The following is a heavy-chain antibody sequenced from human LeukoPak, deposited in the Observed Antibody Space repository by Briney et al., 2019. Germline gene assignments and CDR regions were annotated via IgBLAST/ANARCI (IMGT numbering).Heavy chain of an antibody. CDR3: ARDFLTGATTYFDY. CDR1: GFTFDDYG. V-gene: IGHV3-20*04. CDR2: IDWNGGST. Sequence: GGSLRLSCAASGFTFDDYGMSWVRQAPGKGVEWVSGIDWNGGSTGYAHSEKGRFTISRDNAKNSLYLQMNSLRAEDTALYYCARDFLTGATTYFDYWGQGTLVTVSS. J-gene: IGHJ4*02. D-gene: IGHD1-26*01.